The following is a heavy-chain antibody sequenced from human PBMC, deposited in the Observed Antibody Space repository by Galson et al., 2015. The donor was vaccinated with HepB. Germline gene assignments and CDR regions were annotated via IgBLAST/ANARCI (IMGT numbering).Heavy chain of an antibody. CDR3: ASRRGADPLGFDY. D-gene: IGHD3-16*01. V-gene: IGHV5-51*01. J-gene: IGHJ4*02. CDR1: GYSFANCW. CDR2: IYPGDSDT. Sequence: QSGAEVKKPGESLKISCKGSGYSFANCWIGWVRQMPGKGLEWMGIIYPGDSDTRYSPSFQGQVTISADKSISTAYLQWSSLKASDTAMYYCASRRGADPLGFDYWGQGALVTVSS.